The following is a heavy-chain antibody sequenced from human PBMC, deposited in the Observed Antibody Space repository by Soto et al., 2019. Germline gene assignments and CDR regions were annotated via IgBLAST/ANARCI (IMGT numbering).Heavy chain of an antibody. D-gene: IGHD4-17*01. Sequence: SETLSLTCTVSGGSISSSSYYWGWIRQPPGKGLEWIGSIYYSGSTYYNPSLKSRVTISVDTSKNQFSLKLSSVTAADTAVYYCARPGGKIYGDYFDYWGQGTLVTVSS. CDR2: IYYSGST. CDR1: GGSISSSSYY. J-gene: IGHJ4*02. CDR3: ARPGGKIYGDYFDY. V-gene: IGHV4-39*01.